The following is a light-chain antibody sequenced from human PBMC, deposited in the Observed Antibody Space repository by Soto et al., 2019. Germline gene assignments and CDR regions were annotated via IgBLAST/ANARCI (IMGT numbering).Light chain of an antibody. CDR3: QQRSNWQLT. CDR2: DAS. J-gene: IGKJ4*01. V-gene: IGKV3-11*01. CDR1: QSVSSY. Sequence: EIVLTQSPATLSLSPGERATLSCRASQSVSSYLAWYQQKPGQAPRLLIYDASNRATRIPARFSGSGSGTDFTLTISSLEPEDFAVYYCQQRSNWQLTFGVGTKVEFK.